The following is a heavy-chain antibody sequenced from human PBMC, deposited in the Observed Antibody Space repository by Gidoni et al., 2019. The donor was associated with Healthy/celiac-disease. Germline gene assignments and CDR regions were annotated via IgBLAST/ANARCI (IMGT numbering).Heavy chain of an antibody. Sequence: QVQLQESGPGMVKPSGTLSLTCAVCGGSISSSNWWSWVRQPPGKGLEWIGEIYHSGSTNYNPSLKSRGTISVDKSKNQFSLKLSSVTAADTAVYYCAREGLAGTGPDYWGQGTLVTVSS. J-gene: IGHJ4*02. V-gene: IGHV4-4*02. CDR3: AREGLAGTGPDY. D-gene: IGHD6-19*01. CDR2: IYHSGST. CDR1: GGSISSSNW.